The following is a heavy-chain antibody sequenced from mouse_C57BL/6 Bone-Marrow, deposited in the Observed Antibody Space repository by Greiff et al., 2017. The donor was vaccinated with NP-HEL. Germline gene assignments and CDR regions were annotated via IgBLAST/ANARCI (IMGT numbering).Heavy chain of an antibody. Sequence: EVKLMESGPSLVKPSQTLSLTCSVTGDSITRGYWNWIRKFPGNKLEYMGYTSYSGSTYYNPSLKSRISITRDTSKNQYYLQLNSVTTEDTATYYCVRSIGNYAWFAYWGQGTLVTVSA. CDR1: GDSITRGY. J-gene: IGHJ3*01. CDR3: VRSIGNYAWFAY. D-gene: IGHD2-1*01. CDR2: TSYSGST. V-gene: IGHV3-8*02.